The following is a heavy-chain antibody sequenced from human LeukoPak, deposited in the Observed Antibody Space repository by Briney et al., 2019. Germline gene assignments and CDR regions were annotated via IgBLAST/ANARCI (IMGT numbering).Heavy chain of an antibody. J-gene: IGHJ6*02. D-gene: IGHD6-19*01. V-gene: IGHV4-34*01. Sequence: SETLSLTCAVYGGSFSGYYWSWIRQPPGKGLEWIGEINHSGSTNYNPSLKSRVTISVDTSKNQFSLKLSSVTAADTAVYYCAREPSGWYVYYYAMDVWGQGTTVTVSS. CDR1: GGSFSGYY. CDR3: AREPSGWYVYYYAMDV. CDR2: INHSGST.